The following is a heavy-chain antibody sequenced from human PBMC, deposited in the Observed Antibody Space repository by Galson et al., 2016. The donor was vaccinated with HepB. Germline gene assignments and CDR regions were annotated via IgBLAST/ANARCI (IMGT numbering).Heavy chain of an antibody. CDR3: ARDMAGYNWIDF. CDR2: ISRTSSYT. Sequence: SLRLSCAASGFNFNTYDMNWVRQAPGKGLEWVSYISRTSSYTYYADSVRGRFTISRDNAKNSLFLQLNSLRAADTAIYYCARDMAGYNWIDFWGLGTLVTVSS. V-gene: IGHV3-21*01. CDR1: GFNFNTYD. J-gene: IGHJ4*02. D-gene: IGHD5-24*01.